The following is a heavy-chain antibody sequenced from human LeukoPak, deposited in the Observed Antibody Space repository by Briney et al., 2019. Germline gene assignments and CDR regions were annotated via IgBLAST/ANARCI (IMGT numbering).Heavy chain of an antibody. J-gene: IGHJ4*02. V-gene: IGHV1-2*02. CDR1: GYPFIGYY. D-gene: IGHD3-16*01. CDR2: INPKSGVT. Sequence: GASVKVSCKASGYPFIGYYLHWMRQAPGQGPEWMGWINPKSGVTEYTPKLQGRVTMTRDTSISTAYLDLSSLRSDDTAIYYCARDPYGDAYAGGLDFWGQGTLVTVSS. CDR3: ARDPYGDAYAGGLDF.